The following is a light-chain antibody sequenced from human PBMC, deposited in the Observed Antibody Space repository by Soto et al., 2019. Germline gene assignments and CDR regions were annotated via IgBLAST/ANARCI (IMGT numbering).Light chain of an antibody. Sequence: DIQLTQSPSFLSASVGDRVTITCRASQGISSYLAWYQQKPGKAPKLLIYAASTLQSGVPSRFSGSGSGTEFTLTIRSLQPEDFATYYGQQLNSYPLTFGPGTKVDIK. V-gene: IGKV1-9*01. CDR3: QQLNSYPLT. CDR2: AAS. J-gene: IGKJ3*01. CDR1: QGISSY.